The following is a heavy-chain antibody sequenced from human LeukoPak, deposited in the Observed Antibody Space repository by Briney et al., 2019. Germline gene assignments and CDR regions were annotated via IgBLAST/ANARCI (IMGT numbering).Heavy chain of an antibody. CDR2: IYYSGST. CDR3: ARENFDWSLDAFDI. CDR1: GGSISSYY. D-gene: IGHD3-9*01. V-gene: IGHV4-59*01. J-gene: IGHJ3*02. Sequence: PSETLSLTCTVSGGSISSYYWSWIRQPPGKGLEWLGYIYYSGSTNYNPSLKSRVTISVDTSKDRFSLKLSSVTAADTAVYYCARENFDWSLDAFDIWGQGTMVTVSS.